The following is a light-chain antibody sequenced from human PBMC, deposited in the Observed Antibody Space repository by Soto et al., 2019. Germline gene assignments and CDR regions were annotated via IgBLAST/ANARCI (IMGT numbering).Light chain of an antibody. Sequence: DIQMTQSPSTLSASVGDSVTITCRASQTISTLLAWYQQRPGKAPNLLIYKASSLESGVPSRFSGSGSGTEFTLTISSLQPDDFATYFCQQYSTYPWTFGQGTKVDIK. V-gene: IGKV1-5*03. CDR3: QQYSTYPWT. CDR2: KAS. J-gene: IGKJ1*01. CDR1: QTISTL.